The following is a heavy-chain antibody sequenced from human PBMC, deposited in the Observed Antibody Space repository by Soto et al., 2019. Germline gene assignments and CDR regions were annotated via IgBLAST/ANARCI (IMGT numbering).Heavy chain of an antibody. J-gene: IGHJ3*02. V-gene: IGHV3-48*01. CDR1: GFTFSNYA. Sequence: GGSLRLSCAASGFTFSNYAMNWVRQAPGKGLEWVSYISSSSSTIYYADSVKGRFTISRDNAKNSLYLQMNSLRAEDTAVYYCARACGSGWFDAFDIWGQGTMVTVSS. D-gene: IGHD6-19*01. CDR2: ISSSSSTI. CDR3: ARACGSGWFDAFDI.